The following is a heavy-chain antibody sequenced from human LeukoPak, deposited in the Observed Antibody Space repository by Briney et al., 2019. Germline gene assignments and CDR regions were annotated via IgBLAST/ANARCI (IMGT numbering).Heavy chain of an antibody. D-gene: IGHD5-18*01. V-gene: IGHV3-30*18. Sequence: GGSLRLSCAASGFPFSTYAMHWLRQVPGKGLEWVAVISYDGSHKYYPDSVKGRFTISRDNSKNTLYLQMSSLRPEDTAIYYCAKDRDTISIYYFYGMDVWGQGTTVTVS. CDR1: GFPFSTYA. CDR2: ISYDGSHK. CDR3: AKDRDTISIYYFYGMDV. J-gene: IGHJ6*02.